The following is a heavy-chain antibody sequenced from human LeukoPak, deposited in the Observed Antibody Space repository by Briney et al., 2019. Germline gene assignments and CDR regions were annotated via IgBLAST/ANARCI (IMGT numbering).Heavy chain of an antibody. V-gene: IGHV4-59*12. CDR1: GGSISNYY. D-gene: IGHD2-8*01. J-gene: IGHJ4*02. CDR3: ARDSRYCTNGVCYTEFDY. CDR2: LTYGGNT. Sequence: SETLSLTCTVSGGSISNYYWSWVRQSPGKGLEWIGYLTYGGNTNQNPSLESRVTLSLDTSKNQFSLRLSSVTAADTAVYYCARDSRYCTNGVCYTEFDYWGQGTLVTVSS.